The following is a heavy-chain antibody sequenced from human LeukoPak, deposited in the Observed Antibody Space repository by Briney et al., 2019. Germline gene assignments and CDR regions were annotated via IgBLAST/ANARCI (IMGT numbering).Heavy chain of an antibody. CDR3: ARHADVRYFDWNYFDY. V-gene: IGHV4-59*08. D-gene: IGHD3-9*01. CDR1: GGSISSYY. J-gene: IGHJ4*02. Sequence: SETLSLTCTVSGGSISSYYWSWIRQPPGKGLEWIGYIYYSGSTNYDPSLKSRVTISVDTSKNQFSLKLSSVTAADTAVYYCARHADVRYFDWNYFDYWGQGTLVTVSS. CDR2: IYYSGST.